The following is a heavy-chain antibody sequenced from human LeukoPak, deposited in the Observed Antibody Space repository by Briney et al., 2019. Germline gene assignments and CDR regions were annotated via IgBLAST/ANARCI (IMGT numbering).Heavy chain of an antibody. D-gene: IGHD4-17*01. V-gene: IGHV3-33*01. CDR1: GFTFSSYG. CDR3: ARDPYYGDYGLPDL. Sequence: QTGGSLRLSCAASGFTFSSYGMHWVRQAPGKGLEWVAVIWYDGSNKYYADSVKGRFTISRDNSKNTLYLQMNSLRAEDTAVYYCARDPYYGDYGLPDLWGRGTLVTVSS. CDR2: IWYDGSNK. J-gene: IGHJ2*01.